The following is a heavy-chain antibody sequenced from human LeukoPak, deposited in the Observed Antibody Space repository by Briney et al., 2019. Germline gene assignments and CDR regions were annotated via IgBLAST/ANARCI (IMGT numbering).Heavy chain of an antibody. J-gene: IGHJ4*02. D-gene: IGHD3-22*01. CDR1: GYSISSSYY. V-gene: IGHV4-38-2*02. Sequence: PSETLSLTCTVSGYSISSSYYWGWIRQPPGRGLEWIGSIYHSGTTYYKPSLKSRVTMSVDTSKNQFSLKLSSVTAADTAVYYCARDPSYYEDFDYWGQGTLVTVSS. CDR3: ARDPSYYEDFDY. CDR2: IYHSGTT.